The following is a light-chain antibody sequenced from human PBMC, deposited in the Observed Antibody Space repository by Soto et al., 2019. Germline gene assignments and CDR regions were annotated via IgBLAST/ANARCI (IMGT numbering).Light chain of an antibody. CDR1: SSYVGNYNF. V-gene: IGLV2-23*01. Sequence: QSVQTQPASVSGSPGQSITISCTGTSSYVGNYNFVSWYQHHPGKAPNLLIYDGSQRPSGVSNRFSGSKSGDTASLTISGLQAEDEADYYCCSYAITNTYVFGTGTKVTVL. CDR3: CSYAITNTYV. J-gene: IGLJ1*01. CDR2: DGS.